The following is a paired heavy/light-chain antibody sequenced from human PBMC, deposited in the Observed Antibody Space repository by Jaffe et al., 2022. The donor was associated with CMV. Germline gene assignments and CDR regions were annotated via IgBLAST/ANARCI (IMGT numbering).Heavy chain of an antibody. CDR2: INPNSGGT. J-gene: IGHJ6*02. Sequence: QVQLVQSGAEVKKPGASVKVSCKASGYTFTGYYMHWVRQAPGQGLEWMGWINPNSGGTNYAQKFQGRVTMTRDTSISTAYMELSRLRSDDTAVYYCARSPDIQLWPPLGYYYGMDVWGQGTTVTVSS. CDR3: ARSPDIQLWPPLGYYYGMDV. D-gene: IGHD5-18*01. V-gene: IGHV1-2*02. CDR1: GYTFTGYY.
Light chain of an antibody. V-gene: IGLV3-25*03. CDR3: QSADSSGTSNWV. J-gene: IGLJ3*02. Sequence: SYELTQPPSVSVSPGQTARITCSGDALPKQYAYWYQQKPGQAPVLVIYKDSERPSGIPERFSGSSSGTTVTLTISGVQAEDEADYYCQSADSSGTSNWVFGGGTKLTVL. CDR1: ALPKQY. CDR2: KDS.